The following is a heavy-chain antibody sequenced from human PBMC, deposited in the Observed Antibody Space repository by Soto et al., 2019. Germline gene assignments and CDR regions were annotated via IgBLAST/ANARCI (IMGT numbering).Heavy chain of an antibody. J-gene: IGHJ4*02. D-gene: IGHD6-19*01. CDR2: IWHDGSNI. Sequence: GSLRLSCAGSGFTFSRYGMHWVRQAPGKGLEWVAVIWHDGSNIYYADSVKGRFTISRDISKNTVYLQMSSLRAEDTAVYYCARDSSGTYRSFDDWGQGTPVTVSS. CDR3: ARDSSGTYRSFDD. CDR1: GFTFSRYG. V-gene: IGHV3-33*01.